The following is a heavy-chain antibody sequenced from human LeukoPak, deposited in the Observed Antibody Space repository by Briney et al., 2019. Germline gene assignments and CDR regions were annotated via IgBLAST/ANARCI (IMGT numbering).Heavy chain of an antibody. D-gene: IGHD6-19*01. Sequence: SQTLSLTCAISGDSVSSNSAAWNWIRQSPPRGLEWLGRTYYRSKWYNDYAVSVKSRITINPDTSKNQFSLQLNSVTPEDTAVYYCARDLTEYSSGWYYYFDYWGQGTLVTVSS. V-gene: IGHV6-1*01. CDR2: TYYRSKWYN. CDR3: ARDLTEYSSGWYYYFDY. CDR1: GDSVSSNSAA. J-gene: IGHJ4*02.